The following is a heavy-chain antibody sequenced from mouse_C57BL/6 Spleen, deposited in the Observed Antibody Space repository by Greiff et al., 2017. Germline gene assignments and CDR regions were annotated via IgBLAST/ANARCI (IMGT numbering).Heavy chain of an antibody. CDR2: FHPYNDDT. J-gene: IGHJ4*01. CDR3: SRSYYGGYYAMDY. V-gene: IGHV1-47*01. D-gene: IGHD1-1*02. CDR1: GYTFTTYP. Sequence: QVQLQQSGAELVKPGASVKMSCKASGYTFTTYPIEWVKQNHGKSLEWIGNFHPYNDDTKYNEKFKGKATLTVEKSSSTVYLELSRLTSDDSAVYYCSRSYYGGYYAMDYWGQGTSVTVSS.